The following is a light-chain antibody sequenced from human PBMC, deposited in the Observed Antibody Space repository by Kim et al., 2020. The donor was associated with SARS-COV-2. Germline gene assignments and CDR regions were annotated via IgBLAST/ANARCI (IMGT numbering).Light chain of an antibody. V-gene: IGLV3-1*01. CDR2: QDS. J-gene: IGLJ3*02. Sequence: SVSPGQTASLTCSADKLGDNHACSYQRKPGQPPVLVIYQDSKRPSGIPERFSGSNSGNTANLTISGSQTMDEAVNYCQAWDSSTAVFGGGTQLTVL. CDR3: QAWDSSTAV. CDR1: KLGDNH.